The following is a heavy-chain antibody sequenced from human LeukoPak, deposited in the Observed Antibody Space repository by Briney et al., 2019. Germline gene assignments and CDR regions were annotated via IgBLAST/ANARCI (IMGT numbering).Heavy chain of an antibody. CDR3: AREPFCSSTSCYDPSGNAFDI. CDR2: ISSSSSSI. CDR1: GFTFSTYS. J-gene: IGHJ3*02. V-gene: IGHV3-21*01. Sequence: GGSLRLSCAASGFTFSTYSMNWVRQAPGKGLEWVSSISSSSSSIYYADSVKGRFTISRDNAKNSLYLQMNSLRAEDTAVYYCAREPFCSSTSCYDPSGNAFDIWGQGAMVTVSS. D-gene: IGHD2-2*01.